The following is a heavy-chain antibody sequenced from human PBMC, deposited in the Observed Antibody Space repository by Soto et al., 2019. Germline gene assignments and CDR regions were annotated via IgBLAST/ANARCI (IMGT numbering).Heavy chain of an antibody. CDR3: ASGSTVTTGDF. CDR1: GGSISTNSYY. CDR2: AHSTGST. Sequence: SETLSLTCTVSGGSISTNSYYGGWIRQPPGKGLEWIGCAHSTGSTYYNPSLKSRVTIYVDTSKNQFSLKLTSVTAADTAVYYCASGSTVTTGDFWGQGTLVTVSS. D-gene: IGHD4-17*01. V-gene: IGHV4-39*01. J-gene: IGHJ4*02.